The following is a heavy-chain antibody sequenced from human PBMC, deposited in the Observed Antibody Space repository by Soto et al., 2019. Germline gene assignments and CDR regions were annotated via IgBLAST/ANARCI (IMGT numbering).Heavy chain of an antibody. CDR2: MNPNSGNT. Sequence: ASVKVSCKAIGYSFTSHYMHWVRQAPGQGLEWMGWMNPNSGNTGYAQKFQGRVTMTRNTSISTAYMEPSSLRSEDTAVYYCAREKSGYYDYWGQGTLVTVSS. CDR3: AREKSGYYDY. J-gene: IGHJ4*02. CDR1: GYSFTSHY. V-gene: IGHV1-8*02. D-gene: IGHD3-3*01.